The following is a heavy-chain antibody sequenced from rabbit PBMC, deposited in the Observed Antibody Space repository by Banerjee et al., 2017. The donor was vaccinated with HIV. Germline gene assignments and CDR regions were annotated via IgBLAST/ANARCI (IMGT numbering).Heavy chain of an antibody. Sequence: QSLEESGGDLVKPGASLTLTCTASGFSFSSYYMCWVRQAPGKGLEWIACIYAGRSGNTYYASWAKGRFTISKTSSTTVTLQMTSLTAADTATYFCARRLYGAGVTDYGYAFNLWGPGTLVTVS. CDR2: IYAGRSGNT. V-gene: IGHV1S40*01. CDR3: ARRLYGAGVTDYGYAFNL. CDR1: GFSFSSYY. D-gene: IGHD6-1*01. J-gene: IGHJ4*01.